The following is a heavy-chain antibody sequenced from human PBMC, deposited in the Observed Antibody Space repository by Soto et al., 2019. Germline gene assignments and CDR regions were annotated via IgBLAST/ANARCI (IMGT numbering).Heavy chain of an antibody. CDR1: GFTFSSYA. CDR2: ISGSGGST. Sequence: GGSLRLSCAASGFTFSSYAMSWVRQAPGKGLEWVSAISGSGGSTYYADSVKGRFTISRDNSKNTLYLQMNSLRAEDTAVYYCASALRITMVRGVIASSHFDYWGQGTLVTVSS. V-gene: IGHV3-23*01. J-gene: IGHJ4*02. CDR3: ASALRITMVRGVIASSHFDY. D-gene: IGHD3-10*01.